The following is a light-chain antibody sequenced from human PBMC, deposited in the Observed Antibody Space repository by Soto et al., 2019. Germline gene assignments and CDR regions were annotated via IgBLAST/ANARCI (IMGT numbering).Light chain of an antibody. V-gene: IGKV3-15*01. CDR3: QQYHIGPSWT. Sequence: EIVMPQSPATLSVSLGHSATLSFIASQSVSLSLAWYQMRPGQPPRLLIYGASTRATDIPARFSGSGSGTDFTLTISSLQSEDFAVYFCQQYHIGPSWTFGQGTKVDIK. CDR1: QSVSLS. J-gene: IGKJ1*01. CDR2: GAS.